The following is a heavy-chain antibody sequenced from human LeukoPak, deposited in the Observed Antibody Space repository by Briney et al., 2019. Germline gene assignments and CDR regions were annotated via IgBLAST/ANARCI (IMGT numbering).Heavy chain of an antibody. V-gene: IGHV5-51*01. CDR1: GYSFTSYW. J-gene: IGHJ4*02. CDR3: ARQAGPRVYFDY. CDR2: IYPDDSDT. Sequence: GESLKISCKGSGYSFTSYWIVWVRQMPGKGLEWMGTIYPDDSDTRYSPSFQGRVTISVDKSISTAYLQWGSLKASDTAMFYCARQAGPRVYFDYWGQGTLVTVSS.